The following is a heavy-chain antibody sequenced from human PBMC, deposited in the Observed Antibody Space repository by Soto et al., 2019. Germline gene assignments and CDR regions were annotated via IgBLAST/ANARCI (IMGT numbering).Heavy chain of an antibody. V-gene: IGHV1-69*13. Sequence: GASVKVSCKASGGTFSSYAISWVRQAPGHGLEWMGGIIPIFGTANYAQKFQGRVTITADESTSTAYMELSSLRSEDTAVYYCARGGSSWYGGGHFDYWGQGTLVTVSS. D-gene: IGHD6-13*01. J-gene: IGHJ4*02. CDR2: IIPIFGTA. CDR1: GGTFSSYA. CDR3: ARGGSSWYGGGHFDY.